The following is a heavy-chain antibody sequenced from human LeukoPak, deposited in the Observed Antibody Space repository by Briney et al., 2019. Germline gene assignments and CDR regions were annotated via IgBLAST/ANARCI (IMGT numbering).Heavy chain of an antibody. CDR3: ARRLDGYSYGYAGY. J-gene: IGHJ4*02. CDR2: ISSSSSYI. D-gene: IGHD5-18*01. CDR1: GFTFSSYS. Sequence: GGSLRLSCAASGFTFSSYSMNWVRQAPGKGLEWVSSISSSSSYIYYADSVKGRFTISRDNAKNSLYLQMNSLRAEDTAVYYCARRLDGYSYGYAGYWGQGTLVTVSS. V-gene: IGHV3-21*01.